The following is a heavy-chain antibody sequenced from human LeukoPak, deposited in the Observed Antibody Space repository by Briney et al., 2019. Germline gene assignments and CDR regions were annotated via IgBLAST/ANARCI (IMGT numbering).Heavy chain of an antibody. CDR2: LYYSGNT. V-gene: IGHV4-39*01. CDR1: GGSISSSSHY. J-gene: IGHJ6*02. CDR3: ARHDCTTTSCLYFYGMDV. D-gene: IGHD2-2*01. Sequence: SETLSLTCTVSGGSISSSSHYWGWIRQPPGKGPEWIGSLYYSGNTYYNPSLKSRVTISVDTSKNQFSLKLSSVTATDTAVYYCARHDCTTTSCLYFYGMDVWGQGTTVTVSS.